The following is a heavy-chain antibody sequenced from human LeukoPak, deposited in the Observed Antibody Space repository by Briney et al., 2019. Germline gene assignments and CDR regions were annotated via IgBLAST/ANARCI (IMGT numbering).Heavy chain of an antibody. Sequence: SVKVSCKASGGTFSTYAISWVRQAPGQGLEWMGGIIPIFGTANYAQKFQGRVTITADESTSTAYMELSSLRSEDTAVYYCARGVVVVPAAIAPPYYYYYGMDVWGQGTTVTVSS. D-gene: IGHD2-2*02. CDR3: ARGVVVVPAAIAPPYYYYYGMDV. V-gene: IGHV1-69*13. J-gene: IGHJ6*02. CDR1: GGTFSTYA. CDR2: IIPIFGTA.